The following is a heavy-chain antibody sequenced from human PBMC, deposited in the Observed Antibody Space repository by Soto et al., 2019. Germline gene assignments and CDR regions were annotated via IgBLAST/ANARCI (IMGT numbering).Heavy chain of an antibody. CDR3: AKVGESRFRRKYSSGWRGGLDH. V-gene: IGHV3-23*01. CDR2: ISGSGDKT. J-gene: IGHJ4*02. D-gene: IGHD6-19*01. CDR1: GFTFSEYG. Sequence: PGGSLRLSCEVSGFTFSEYGMTWVRQAPGKGLEWISGISGSGDKTIYADSVKGRFTISRDNSKKTMYLQLNNLRAEDTAIFYCAKVGESRFRRKYSSGWRGGLDHWGQGTPVTVSS.